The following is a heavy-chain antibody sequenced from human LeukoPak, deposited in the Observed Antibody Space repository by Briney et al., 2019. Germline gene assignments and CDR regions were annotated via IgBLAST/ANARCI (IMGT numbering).Heavy chain of an antibody. D-gene: IGHD1-26*01. CDR3: ARDVGQWEKRWVFYYGMDV. CDR2: IYSGGST. J-gene: IGHJ6*02. V-gene: IGHV3-66*01. Sequence: GGSLRLSCAAAGLTVSSNYMSLVRQAPGKGLEWVSVIYSGGSTYYADSVKGRFTISRDNSKNTLYLQMNSLRAEDTAVYYCARDVGQWEKRWVFYYGMDVWGQGTTVTVSS. CDR1: GLTVSSNY.